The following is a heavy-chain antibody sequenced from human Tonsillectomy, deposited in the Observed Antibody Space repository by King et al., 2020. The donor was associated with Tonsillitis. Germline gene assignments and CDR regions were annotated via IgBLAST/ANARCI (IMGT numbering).Heavy chain of an antibody. CDR1: GFTFSGSA. Sequence: VQLVESGGGLVQPGDSLKLSCAASGFTFSGSAMHWVRQASGKGLEWVGRIRNKDNDYATAYAASVKGRFTISRDDSKNTAYLQMNSLKTEDTAVYYCSSRRCCSGGSCYSGYGMDAWGQGTTVTVSS. CDR2: IRNKDNDYAT. CDR3: SSRRCCSGGSCYSGYGMDA. V-gene: IGHV3-73*02. J-gene: IGHJ6*02. D-gene: IGHD2-15*01.